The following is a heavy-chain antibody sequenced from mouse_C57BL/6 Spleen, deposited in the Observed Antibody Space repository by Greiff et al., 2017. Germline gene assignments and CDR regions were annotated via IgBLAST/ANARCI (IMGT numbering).Heavy chain of an antibody. CDR2: IDPENGDT. V-gene: IGHV14-4*01. D-gene: IGHD1-1*01. CDR3: TTGPSSWGY. J-gene: IGHJ2*01. Sequence: EVKLVESGAELVRPGASVKLSCTASGFNIKDDYMHWVKQRPEQGLEWIGWIDPENGDTEYASKFQGKATITADTSSNTSYLQLSSLTSEDTAVYYCTTGPSSWGYWGQGTTLTVSS. CDR1: GFNIKDDY.